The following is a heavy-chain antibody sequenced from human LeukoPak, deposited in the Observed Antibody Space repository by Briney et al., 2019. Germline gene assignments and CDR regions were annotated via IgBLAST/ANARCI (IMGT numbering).Heavy chain of an antibody. V-gene: IGHV3-74*01. CDR3: ARGPYFASSSGYYYYYMDV. J-gene: IGHJ6*03. D-gene: IGHD6-6*01. CDR1: GFTFSRYW. CDR2: INPDGSPT. Sequence: RPGGSLRLSCAASGFTFSRYWMRWVRQAPGKGLVWVSRINPDGSPTTYADSVKGRFTISRDNAKNTLYLQMNSLRAEDTAVYYCARGPYFASSSGYYYYYMDVWGKGTTVTVSS.